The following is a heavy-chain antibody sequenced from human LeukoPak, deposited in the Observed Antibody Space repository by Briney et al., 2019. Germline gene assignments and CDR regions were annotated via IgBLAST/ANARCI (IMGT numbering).Heavy chain of an antibody. CDR1: GGTFSSYV. Sequence: ASVKVSCKASGGTFSSYVISWVRQAPGQGLEWMGGIIPIFGTANYAQKFQGRVTITADESTSTAYMELSSLRSEDTAVYYCARAPSSDYGDYDRYYYYGMDVWGQGTTVTVSS. CDR2: IIPIFGTA. V-gene: IGHV1-69*13. CDR3: ARAPSSDYGDYDRYYYYGMDV. J-gene: IGHJ6*02. D-gene: IGHD4-17*01.